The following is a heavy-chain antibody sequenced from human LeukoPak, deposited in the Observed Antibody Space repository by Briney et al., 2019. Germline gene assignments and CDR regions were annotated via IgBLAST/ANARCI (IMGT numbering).Heavy chain of an antibody. Sequence: ASVTVSCKASGYTFTDYYIHWVRQAPGQGPEWMGWIHPNSGATKYAQTFQGRVTMTRDTSINTAYMELSGLISDDTAVYYCARDPPLWIGWYFDLWGRGTLVTVSA. J-gene: IGHJ2*01. V-gene: IGHV1-2*02. CDR2: IHPNSGAT. D-gene: IGHD3-3*01. CDR1: GYTFTDYY. CDR3: ARDPPLWIGWYFDL.